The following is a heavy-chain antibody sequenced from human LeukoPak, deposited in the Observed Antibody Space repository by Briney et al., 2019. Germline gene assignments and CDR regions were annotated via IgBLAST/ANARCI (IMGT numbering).Heavy chain of an antibody. CDR3: ASCPEYFDY. Sequence: SETLSLTCTVSGGSISSSSYYWGWIRQPPGKGLEWIGSIYYSGSTYYNPSLKSRVTISVDTSKNQFSLKLSSVTAADTAVYYCASCPEYFDYWGQGTLVTVPS. CDR2: IYYSGST. V-gene: IGHV4-39*07. CDR1: GGSISSSSYY. D-gene: IGHD1-14*01. J-gene: IGHJ4*02.